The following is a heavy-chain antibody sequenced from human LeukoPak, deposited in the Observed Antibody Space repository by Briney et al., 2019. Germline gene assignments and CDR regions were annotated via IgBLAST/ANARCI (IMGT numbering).Heavy chain of an antibody. V-gene: IGHV1-69*06. Sequence: SVKVSCKASGGTFSSYALSGVRQAPGQGLEWMGGIIPIFGTANYAQKFQGRVTITADKSTTTAYMELSSLRSEDTAVYYCARAPSDIMEYQLISRYNWFDPWGQGTLVTVSS. J-gene: IGHJ5*02. CDR1: GGTFSSYA. CDR2: IIPIFGTA. D-gene: IGHD2-2*01. CDR3: ARAPSDIMEYQLISRYNWFDP.